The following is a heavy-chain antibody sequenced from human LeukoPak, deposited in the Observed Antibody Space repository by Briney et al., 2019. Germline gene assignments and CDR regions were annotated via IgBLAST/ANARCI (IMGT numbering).Heavy chain of an antibody. CDR1: GYIFTSYW. D-gene: IGHD3-10*01. V-gene: IGHV5-10-1*01. CDR3: ERTYYGSGSYYH. J-gene: IGHJ4*02. Sequence: GESLKISCKGAGYIFTSYWLSWVRPMPGKGPEWVGRIDPSDSYTNYSPSFKGHVNISAAKSTSTGYLKWRSLKASETDMSYCERTYYGSGSYYHWGQGTLVTVSS. CDR2: IDPSDSYT.